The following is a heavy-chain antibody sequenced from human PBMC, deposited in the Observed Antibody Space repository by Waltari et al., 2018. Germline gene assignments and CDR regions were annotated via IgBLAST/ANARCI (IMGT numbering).Heavy chain of an antibody. V-gene: IGHV3-15*07. D-gene: IGHD6-19*01. CDR2: IKSKTDGGTT. J-gene: IGHJ4*02. CDR3: TTLGYRSGWSFDY. CDR1: GFTFTNAW. Sequence: EVQLVESGGGLVKPGGSLRLSCAASGFTFTNAWMNWVRQAPGKGLGGVGRIKSKTDGGTTDYAAPVKGRCTISRDDSKNTLYLQMNSLKTDDTAVYYCTTLGYRSGWSFDYWGQGTLVTVSS.